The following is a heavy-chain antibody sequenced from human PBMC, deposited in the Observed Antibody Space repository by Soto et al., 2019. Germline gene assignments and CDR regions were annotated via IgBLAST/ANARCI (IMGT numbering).Heavy chain of an antibody. CDR3: ARVRYFDSDGFPRPYDY. CDR1: GYNFTAYA. CDR2: INGGNDKT. J-gene: IGHJ4*02. Sequence: ASVKVSCKASGYNFTAYAIYWVRQAPRQRLEWLGWINGGNDKTGYSQRFQGRLSITKKTSATTAFMELSNLRSEDTAVYYCARVRYFDSDGFPRPYDYWGQGTLATVSS. D-gene: IGHD3-22*01. V-gene: IGHV1-3*01.